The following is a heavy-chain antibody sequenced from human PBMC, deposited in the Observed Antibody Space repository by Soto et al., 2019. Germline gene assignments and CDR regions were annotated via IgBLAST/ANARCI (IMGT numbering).Heavy chain of an antibody. CDR1: GFTFSSYG. J-gene: IGHJ6*02. V-gene: IGHV3-30*18. CDR2: ISYDGSNK. CDR3: AKETLERLGYCSGGSCYHPRYYYYGMDV. Sequence: QVQLVESGGGVVQPGRSLRLSCAASGFTFSSYGMHWVRQAPGKGLEWVAVISYDGSNKYYADSVKGRFTISRDNSKNTRYLQKNSLRAEDTALYYCAKETLERLGYCSGGSCYHPRYYYYGMDVWGQGTTVTVSS. D-gene: IGHD2-15*01.